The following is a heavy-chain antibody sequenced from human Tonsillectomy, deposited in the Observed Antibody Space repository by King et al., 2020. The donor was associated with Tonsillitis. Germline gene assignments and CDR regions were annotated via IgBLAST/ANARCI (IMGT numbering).Heavy chain of an antibody. Sequence: QLVQSGAEVKKPGASVKVSCKASGYTFTDYYIHWVRQVPGQGLEWMGWINPYSGDTNYAQKFHGGVTMTRDTSITTAYMELSRLASDDTAVYYCARGRYCSGGSCYSHFDYWGQGTPVTVSS. V-gene: IGHV1-2*02. CDR3: ARGRYCSGGSCYSHFDY. CDR2: INPYSGDT. D-gene: IGHD2-15*01. CDR1: GYTFTDYY. J-gene: IGHJ4*02.